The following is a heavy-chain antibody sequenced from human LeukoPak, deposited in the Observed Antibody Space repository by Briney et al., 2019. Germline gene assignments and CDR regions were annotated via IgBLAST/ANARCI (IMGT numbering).Heavy chain of an antibody. V-gene: IGHV5-51*01. J-gene: IGHJ6*02. Sequence: GESLKISCKGSGYSFTSYWIGWVRQMPGKGLEWMGIIYPGDSDTRYSPSFQGQVTISADKSISTAYLQWSSLKASDTAMYYCAREIVVVPAALRSDYYYYGMDVWGQGTTVTVSS. CDR3: AREIVVVPAALRSDYYYYGMDV. CDR2: IYPGDSDT. D-gene: IGHD2-2*01. CDR1: GYSFTSYW.